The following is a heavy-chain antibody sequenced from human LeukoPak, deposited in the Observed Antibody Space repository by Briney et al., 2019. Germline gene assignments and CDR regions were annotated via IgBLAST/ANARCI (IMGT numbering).Heavy chain of an antibody. J-gene: IGHJ4*02. CDR2: IYYSGST. CDR1: GGSISSSSYY. CDR3: VIPSGYYPSY. D-gene: IGHD3-22*01. Sequence: SETLSLTCTVPGGSISSSSYYWGWIRQPPGKGLEWIGSIYYSGSTYYNPSLKSRVTISVDTSKNQFSLKLSSVTAADTAVYYCVIPSGYYPSYWGQGTLVTVSS. V-gene: IGHV4-39*01.